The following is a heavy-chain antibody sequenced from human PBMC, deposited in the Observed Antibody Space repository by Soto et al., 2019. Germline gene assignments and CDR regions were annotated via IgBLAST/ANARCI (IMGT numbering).Heavy chain of an antibody. V-gene: IGHV4-34*01. CDR2: IYHTGTT. Sequence: PSETLSLTCAVYGGSFSGYYWSWIRQPPGKCLEWIGFIYHTGTTYYNPSLKSRVTISVDRSKNQFSLKLNSVTAADTVVYYCARGVNYYDSSGSSWFDPWGQGALVTVSS. CDR1: GGSFSGYY. CDR3: ARGVNYYDSSGSSWFDP. J-gene: IGHJ5*02. D-gene: IGHD3-22*01.